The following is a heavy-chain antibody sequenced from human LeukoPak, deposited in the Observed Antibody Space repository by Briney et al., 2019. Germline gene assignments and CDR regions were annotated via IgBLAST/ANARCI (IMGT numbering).Heavy chain of an antibody. Sequence: GGSLRLSCAASGFTIAKAWMSWVRQAPGKGLEWVGHIKSKADGESTDYAAPVKGRFTISRADSESTLYLQMNKLKTEDTAVYYCTTEDAYDAYFWGQGTLVTVPA. CDR2: IKSKADGEST. CDR1: GFTIAKAW. CDR3: TTEDAYDAYF. J-gene: IGHJ4*02. V-gene: IGHV3-15*01. D-gene: IGHD5-12*01.